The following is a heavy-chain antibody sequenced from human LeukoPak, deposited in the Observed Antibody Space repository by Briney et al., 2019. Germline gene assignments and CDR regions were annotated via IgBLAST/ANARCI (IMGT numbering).Heavy chain of an antibody. CDR1: GYTFTSYD. V-gene: IGHV1-8*01. D-gene: IGHD6-19*01. J-gene: IGHJ4*02. Sequence: ASVKASCKASGYTFTSYDINWVRQATGQGLEWMGWMDPNSGNTGYAQKFQGRVTMTRNTSISTAYMELSSLRSEDTAVYYCAKFSGIAVAGYWGQGTLVTVSS. CDR2: MDPNSGNT. CDR3: AKFSGIAVAGY.